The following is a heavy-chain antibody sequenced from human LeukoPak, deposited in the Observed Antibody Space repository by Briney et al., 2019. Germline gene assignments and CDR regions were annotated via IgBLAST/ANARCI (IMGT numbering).Heavy chain of an antibody. CDR1: GFTFSSYA. J-gene: IGHJ5*02. CDR3: AKGPLWFGDGSFWFDP. D-gene: IGHD3-10*01. Sequence: GRSLRLSCAASGFTFSSYAMSWVRQAPGKGLEWVSAISGSGGSTYYADSVKGRFTISRDNSKNTLYLQMNSLRAEDTAVYYCAKGPLWFGDGSFWFDPWGQGTLVTVSS. CDR2: ISGSGGST. V-gene: IGHV3-23*01.